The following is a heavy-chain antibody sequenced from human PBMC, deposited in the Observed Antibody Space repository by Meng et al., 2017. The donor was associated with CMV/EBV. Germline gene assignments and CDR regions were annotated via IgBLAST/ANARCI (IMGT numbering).Heavy chain of an antibody. CDR3: ARGNNYDFWSGDAFDI. J-gene: IGHJ3*02. CDR1: GGSISSYY. V-gene: IGHV4-59*01. D-gene: IGHD3-3*01. CDR2: IYYSGST. Sequence: GSLRLSCTVSGGSISSYYWSWIRQPPGKGLEWIGYIYYSGSTNYNPSLKSRVTISVDTSKNQFSLKLSSVTAADTAVYYCARGNNYDFWSGDAFDIWGQGTMVTVSS.